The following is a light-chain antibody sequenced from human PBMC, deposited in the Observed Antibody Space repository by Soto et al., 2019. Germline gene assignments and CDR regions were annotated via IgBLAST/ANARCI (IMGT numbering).Light chain of an antibody. CDR1: SSNLGDNT. J-gene: IGLJ1*01. Sequence: QSVLTRPPSASRTPGQRVTISCSTSSSNLGDNTVNWYQHVPGTAPKLLIYSYDQRPSGVPDRFSGSRSGTSASLAISGLQSEDEADYYCAAWDATLDGYGLGTGAKVPV. CDR3: AAWDATLDGYG. CDR2: SYD. V-gene: IGLV1-44*01.